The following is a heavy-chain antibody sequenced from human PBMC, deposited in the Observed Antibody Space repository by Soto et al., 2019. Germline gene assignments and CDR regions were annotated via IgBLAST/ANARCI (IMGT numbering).Heavy chain of an antibody. Sequence: SETLSLTCTVSGGSVSSGNYYWSWIRQPPGKGLEWIGYIFHTGTTNYNPSLKSRVTISLDTSMNQFSLKLSSGTPADTAVYYCTRAPVSGSYCFDFWGQGTPVTVSS. CDR2: IFHTGTT. CDR3: TRAPVSGSYCFDF. CDR1: GGSVSSGNYY. D-gene: IGHD1-26*01. V-gene: IGHV4-61*01. J-gene: IGHJ4*02.